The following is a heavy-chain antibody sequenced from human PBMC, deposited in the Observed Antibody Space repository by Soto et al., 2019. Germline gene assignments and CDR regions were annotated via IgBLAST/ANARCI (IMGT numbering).Heavy chain of an antibody. D-gene: IGHD1-26*01. J-gene: IGHJ4*02. CDR1: GCSISRGGYY. V-gene: IGHV4-31*03. CDR3: ARGRVGATTDYFDY. Sequence: TLSLTCRVSGCSISRGGYYWSWIRQHPGRGLEWIGYIYYSGNTYYNPSLKSRVTISVDTSKNQFSLKLSAVTAADTAVYYCARGRVGATTDYFDYWGQGTLVTVSS. CDR2: IYYSGNT.